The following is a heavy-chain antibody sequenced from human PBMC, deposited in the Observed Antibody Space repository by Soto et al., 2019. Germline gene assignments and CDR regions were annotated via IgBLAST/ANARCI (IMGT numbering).Heavy chain of an antibody. D-gene: IGHD3-22*01. V-gene: IGHV3-21*01. J-gene: IGHJ5*02. CDR2: ISSSSIYI. Sequence: GGSLRLSCAASGFTFSSYSMNWVRQAPGKGLEWVSSISSSSIYIYYADSVKGRFAISRDNAKNSLYLQMNRLRAEDTAGYYCARDYYYDSSGYYYGSWFDPWGQGTLVTVSS. CDR1: GFTFSSYS. CDR3: ARDYYYDSSGYYYGSWFDP.